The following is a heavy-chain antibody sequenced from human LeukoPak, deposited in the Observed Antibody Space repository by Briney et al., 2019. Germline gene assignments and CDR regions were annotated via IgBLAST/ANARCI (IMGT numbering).Heavy chain of an antibody. CDR2: IYYSGST. V-gene: IGHV4-31*03. Sequence: TLSLTCTVSGGSISSGGYYWSWIRQHPGKGLEWIGYIYYSGSTYYNPSLKSRVTISVDTSKNQFSLKLSSVTAADTAVYYCAREHYDILTGEAPPPWFDPWGQGTLVTVSS. J-gene: IGHJ5*02. CDR1: GGSISSGGYY. D-gene: IGHD3-9*01. CDR3: AREHYDILTGEAPPPWFDP.